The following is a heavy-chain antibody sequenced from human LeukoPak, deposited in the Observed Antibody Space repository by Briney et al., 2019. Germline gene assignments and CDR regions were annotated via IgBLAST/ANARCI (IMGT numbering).Heavy chain of an antibody. J-gene: IGHJ6*02. CDR2: INHSGSP. Sequence: SSETLSLTCAVYGGSFSGYSWNWIRQPPGRGLEWIGEINHSGSPTYNPSLKSRVTMSVDTSKNQFSLKLTSVTAADTAVYYCGRENTTVTTFHYNYYGMDVWGQGTTVTVSS. D-gene: IGHD4-17*01. CDR1: GGSFSGYS. CDR3: GRENTTVTTFHYNYYGMDV. V-gene: IGHV4-34*01.